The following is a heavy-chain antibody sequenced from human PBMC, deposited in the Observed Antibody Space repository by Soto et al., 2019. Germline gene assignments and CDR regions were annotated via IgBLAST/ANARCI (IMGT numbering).Heavy chain of an antibody. D-gene: IGHD6-19*01. J-gene: IGHJ4*02. CDR2: ISSSGSTI. CDR3: ARGQYSSGGGYFDY. CDR1: GFTFSSYE. Sequence: EVQLVESGGGLVQPGGSLRLSCAASGFTFSSYEMNWVRQAPGKGLEWVSYISSSGSTIYYADSVKGRFTISRDNAKNSLYLQMNSLRGEDTAVYYWARGQYSSGGGYFDYWGQETLVTVSS. V-gene: IGHV3-48*03.